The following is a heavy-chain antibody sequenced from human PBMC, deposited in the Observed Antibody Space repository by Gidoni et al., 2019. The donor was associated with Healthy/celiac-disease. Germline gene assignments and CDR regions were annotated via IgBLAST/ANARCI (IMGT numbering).Heavy chain of an antibody. CDR3: ARDSDYGDYEAYYYYGMDV. D-gene: IGHD4-17*01. J-gene: IGHJ6*02. V-gene: IGHV3-48*01. Sequence: EVQLVESGGGLVQPGGSLRLSCAASGFTFSRYSMNWVRQAPGKGLEWVSYISSSSSTIYYADSVKGRFTISRDNAKNSLYLQMNSLRAEDTAVYYCARDSDYGDYEAYYYYGMDVWGQGTTVTVSS. CDR1: GFTFSRYS. CDR2: ISSSSSTI.